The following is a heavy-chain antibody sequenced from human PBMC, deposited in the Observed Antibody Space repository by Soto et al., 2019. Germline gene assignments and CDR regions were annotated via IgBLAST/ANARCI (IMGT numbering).Heavy chain of an antibody. V-gene: IGHV3-48*02. D-gene: IGHD3-22*01. CDR3: ARASGYFDTSGYYGTFYYYGMDV. Sequence: PGGSLRLSCAASGFTLSTYDMHWVRQAPGKGLEWVSYISESSSTIYYADSVKGRFTISRDNAKNSLFLQMSSLSDEDTAVYFCARASGYFDTSGYYGTFYYYGMDVWGQGTTVTVSS. J-gene: IGHJ6*02. CDR1: GFTLSTYD. CDR2: ISESSSTI.